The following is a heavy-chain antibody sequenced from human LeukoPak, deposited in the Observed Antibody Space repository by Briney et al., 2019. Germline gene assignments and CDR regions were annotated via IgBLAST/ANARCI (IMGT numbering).Heavy chain of an antibody. D-gene: IGHD3-10*01. V-gene: IGHV4-34*01. CDR2: INHSGST. J-gene: IGHJ4*02. Sequence: PSETLSLTCAVYGGSFSGYYWSWIRQPPGKGLEWIGEINHSGSTNYNPSLKSRVTISVDTSKNQFSLKLSSVTAADTAVYYCVRGNYYGSGSYLGYWGQGTLVTVSS. CDR1: GGSFSGYY. CDR3: VRGNYYGSGSYLGY.